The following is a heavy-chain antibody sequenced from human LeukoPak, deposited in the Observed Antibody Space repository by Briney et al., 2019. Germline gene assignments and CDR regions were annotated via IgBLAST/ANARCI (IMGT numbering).Heavy chain of an antibody. D-gene: IGHD6-19*01. CDR2: IYYSGST. J-gene: IGHJ1*01. Sequence: SETLSLTCTVSGGFISSYYWSWIRQPPGKGLEWIGYIYYSGSTNYNPSLKSRVTISVDTSKNQFSLKLSSVTAADTAVYYCARGQYSSGLKRAEYFQHWGQGTLVTVSS. V-gene: IGHV4-59*01. CDR1: GGFISSYY. CDR3: ARGQYSSGLKRAEYFQH.